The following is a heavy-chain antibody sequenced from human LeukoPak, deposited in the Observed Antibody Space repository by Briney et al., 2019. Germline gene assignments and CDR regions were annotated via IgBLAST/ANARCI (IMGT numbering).Heavy chain of an antibody. J-gene: IGHJ4*02. CDR1: GFTFSSYE. CDR3: ARLNCSGGSCYQYYFDY. Sequence: GGSLRLSCAASGFTFSSYEMNWVRQAPRKGLEWVSYISSSGSTIYYADSVKGRFTISRDNAKNSLYLQMNSLRAEDTAVYYCARLNCSGGSCYQYYFDYWGQGTLVTVSS. D-gene: IGHD2-15*01. V-gene: IGHV3-48*03. CDR2: ISSSGSTI.